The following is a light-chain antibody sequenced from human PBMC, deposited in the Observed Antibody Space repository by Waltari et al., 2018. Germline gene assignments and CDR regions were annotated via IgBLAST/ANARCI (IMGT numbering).Light chain of an antibody. V-gene: IGLV1-51*01. CDR3: AIWDSSLNAIV. J-gene: IGLJ3*02. CDR2: DNN. CDR1: NSNIGNNY. Sequence: QSVLTQPPSVSAAPGQKVTISCSGTNSNIGNNYVAWYQQLPGTAPKLLIYDNNKRPSGIPDRFSCSKSGRTATLAISGLQTGDEADYSCAIWDSSLNAIVFGGGTKLTVL.